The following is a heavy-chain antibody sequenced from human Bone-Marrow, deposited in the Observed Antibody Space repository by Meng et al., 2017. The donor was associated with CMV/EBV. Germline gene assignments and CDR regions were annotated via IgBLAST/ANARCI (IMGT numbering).Heavy chain of an antibody. CDR2: ISASNYR. Sequence: GESLTIPCAASGFTFSDYSMNWVRQAPGKGLECVSFISASNYRYYADSVKGRFTISRDNAKNSLYLQMNSLRADDTAVYYCARGIVGATADYWGQGTLVTVSS. CDR1: GFTFSDYS. V-gene: IGHV3-21*01. D-gene: IGHD1-26*01. CDR3: ARGIVGATADY. J-gene: IGHJ4*02.